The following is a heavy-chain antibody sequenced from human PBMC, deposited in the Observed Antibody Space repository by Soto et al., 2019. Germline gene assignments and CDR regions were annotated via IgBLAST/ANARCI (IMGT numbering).Heavy chain of an antibody. CDR1: GFSLSSYW. Sequence: EVQLMESGGGLVQPGGSLRLSCAASGFSLSSYWTSWVRQAPGKGLEWVANMNQDGSESDYVGSVKGRFTFTRDNAKNSLYLQMNSLRAEDAAVYYCARLSTSAGRRELACWGQGTLVTVSS. CDR2: MNQDGSES. D-gene: IGHD1-1*01. CDR3: ARLSTSAGRRELAC. V-gene: IGHV3-7*01. J-gene: IGHJ4*02.